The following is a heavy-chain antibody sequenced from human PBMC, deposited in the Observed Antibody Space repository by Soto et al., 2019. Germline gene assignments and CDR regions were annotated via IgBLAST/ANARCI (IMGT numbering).Heavy chain of an antibody. Sequence: HVQLVQSGGELKKPGASVKVSCNTSGYTFNTYFITWVRQAPGQGLEWMGWISPHNGHTNYAEKFQGRVTMTADTITKTAYMELRNLRIDDTAVYYCARDTGNSFDYWGQGTPVTVSS. CDR2: ISPHNGHT. CDR1: GYTFNTYF. CDR3: ARDTGNSFDY. V-gene: IGHV1-18*01. J-gene: IGHJ4*02.